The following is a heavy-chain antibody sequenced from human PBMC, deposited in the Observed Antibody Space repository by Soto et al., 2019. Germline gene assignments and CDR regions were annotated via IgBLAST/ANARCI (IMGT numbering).Heavy chain of an antibody. Sequence: SETLSLTCTVSGGSISSYYWSWIRQPPGKGLEWIGYIYYSGSTNYNPSLKSRVTISVDTPKNQFSLKLSSVTAADTAVYYCAREGNLGRWIQPLDSWGQGTLVTVSS. CDR1: GGSISSYY. J-gene: IGHJ4*02. CDR3: AREGNLGRWIQPLDS. D-gene: IGHD2-2*03. CDR2: IYYSGST. V-gene: IGHV4-59*12.